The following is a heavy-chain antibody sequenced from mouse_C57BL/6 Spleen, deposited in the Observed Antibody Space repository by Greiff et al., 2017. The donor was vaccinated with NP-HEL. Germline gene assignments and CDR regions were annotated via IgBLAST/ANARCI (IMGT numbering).Heavy chain of an antibody. V-gene: IGHV3-6*01. CDR3: ARRYFDV. CDR2: ISYDGSN. J-gene: IGHJ1*03. Sequence: LQESGPGLVKPSQSLSLTCSVTGYSITSGYYWNWIRQFPGNKLEWMGYISYDGSNNYNPSLKNRISITRDTSKNQFFLKLNSVTTEDTATYYCARRYFDVWGTGTTVTVSS. CDR1: GYSITSGYY.